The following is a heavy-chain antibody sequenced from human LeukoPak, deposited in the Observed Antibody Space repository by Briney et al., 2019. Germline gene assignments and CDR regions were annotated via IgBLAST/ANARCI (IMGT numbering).Heavy chain of an antibody. V-gene: IGHV1-18*01. D-gene: IGHD7-27*01. Sequence: ASVKVSCKDSGYTFTSYGISWVRQAPGQGLEWMGGISAYNGNTNYAQKLQGRVTMTTDTSTSTAYMELRSLRSDDTAVYYCARALGSSPLNKDDYWGQGTLVTVSS. J-gene: IGHJ4*02. CDR1: GYTFTSYG. CDR2: ISAYNGNT. CDR3: ARALGSSPLNKDDY.